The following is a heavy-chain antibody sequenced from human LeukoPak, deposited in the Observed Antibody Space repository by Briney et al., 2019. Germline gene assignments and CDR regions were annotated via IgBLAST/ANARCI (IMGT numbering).Heavy chain of an antibody. CDR3: AGLVGRYSSGLYYYYFDY. CDR1: GDSINSLDL. V-gene: IGHV4-4*02. Sequence: SETLSLTCTVSGDSINSLDLWSWVRQPPGKGLEWIGEMYLSGTTHSKPSVKSRVTISIDKSKNQFFLNLSSVTAADTAVYYCAGLVGRYSSGLYYYYFDYWGQGTLVTVSS. D-gene: IGHD3-22*01. J-gene: IGHJ4*02. CDR2: MYLSGTT.